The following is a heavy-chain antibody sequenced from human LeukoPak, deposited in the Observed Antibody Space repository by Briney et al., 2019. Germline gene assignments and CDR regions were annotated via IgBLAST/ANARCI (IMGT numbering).Heavy chain of an antibody. J-gene: IGHJ4*02. CDR1: GYTFTGYY. V-gene: IGHV1-2*02. CDR3: ARGMERYDYVWGSYPRGGNFDY. Sequence: ASVKVSCKASGYTFTGYYMHWVRQAPGQGLEWMGWINPNSGGTNYAQKFQGRVTMTRDTSISKAYMELSRPRSDDTAVYYCARGMERYDYVWGSYPRGGNFDYWGQGTLVTVSS. CDR2: INPNSGGT. D-gene: IGHD3-16*02.